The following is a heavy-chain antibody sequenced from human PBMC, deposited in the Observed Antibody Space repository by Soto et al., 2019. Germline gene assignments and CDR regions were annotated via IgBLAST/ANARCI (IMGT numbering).Heavy chain of an antibody. D-gene: IGHD2-8*01. CDR1: GFTFSSQG. Sequence: GGSLRLSCAGSGFTFSSQGMAWIRLAPGKGLEWVSAISGSGEHTYYADNVKGRFTISRDNSNNILYLQMNSLRGEDTALYHCASRPGFDLYYFDYWGQGTLVTVSS. J-gene: IGHJ4*02. CDR2: ISGSGEHT. V-gene: IGHV3-23*01. CDR3: ASRPGFDLYYFDY.